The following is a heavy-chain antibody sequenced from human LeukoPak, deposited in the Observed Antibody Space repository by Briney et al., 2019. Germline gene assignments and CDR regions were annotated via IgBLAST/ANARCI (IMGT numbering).Heavy chain of an antibody. V-gene: IGHV4-59*08. J-gene: IGHJ6*03. CDR2: IYYSGST. CDR3: ARGGYYYMDV. Sequence: SETLSLTCTVSGGSISRYYWSWIRQPPGKGLEWIGYIYYSGSTNYNPSLKSRVTISVDTSKNQFSLKLSSVTAADTAVYYCARGGYYYMDVWGKGTTVTISS. D-gene: IGHD2-15*01. CDR1: GGSISRYY.